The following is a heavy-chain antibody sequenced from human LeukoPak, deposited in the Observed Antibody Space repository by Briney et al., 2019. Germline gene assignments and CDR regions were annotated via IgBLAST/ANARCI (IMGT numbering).Heavy chain of an antibody. J-gene: IGHJ4*02. Sequence: GGSLRLSCAASGFSFSSHWMHWIRQAPGKGLVWVSRINSDGSSTSYADSVKGRFTISRDNAKNTLYLQMSSLRAEDTAVYYCAREGVAVAGSTGDYWGQGTLVTVSS. CDR3: AREGVAVAGSTGDY. V-gene: IGHV3-74*01. CDR1: GFSFSSHW. D-gene: IGHD6-19*01. CDR2: INSDGSST.